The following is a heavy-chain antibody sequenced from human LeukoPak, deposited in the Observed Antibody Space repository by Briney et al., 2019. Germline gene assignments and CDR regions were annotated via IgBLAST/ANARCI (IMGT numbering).Heavy chain of an antibody. CDR1: GFTVSNYA. CDR2: ISHDRSNS. V-gene: IGHV3-30-3*01. J-gene: IGHJ4*02. Sequence: GGSLRLSCAASGFTVSNYAMHWARQAPGKGLEWVAFISHDRSNSCHADSVKGRFTISRDNSTNTLYLQMNSLTDEDTAVYYCARDLSGSYMSDYWGQGTLVTVSS. CDR3: ARDLSGSYMSDY. D-gene: IGHD3-10*01.